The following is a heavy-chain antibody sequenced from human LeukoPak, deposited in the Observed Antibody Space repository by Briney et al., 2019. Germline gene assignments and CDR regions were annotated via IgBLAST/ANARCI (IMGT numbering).Heavy chain of an antibody. CDR3: ARQPYMLGAYYFDY. D-gene: IGHD1-26*01. V-gene: IGHV4-59*08. J-gene: IGHJ4*02. Sequence: PSETLSLTCTVSGGSMSSYYWSWIRRPPGKGLEWIGYIFYSGSTNYNPSLKSRVTLSVDTSKNQFSLKLGSVTAADTAVYYCARQPYMLGAYYFDYWGQGTLVTVSS. CDR1: GGSMSSYY. CDR2: IFYSGST.